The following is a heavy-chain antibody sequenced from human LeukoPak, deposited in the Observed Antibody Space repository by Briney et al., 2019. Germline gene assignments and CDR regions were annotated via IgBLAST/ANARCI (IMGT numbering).Heavy chain of an antibody. CDR1: GGSFSGYY. Sequence: SETLSLTCAVYGGSFSGYYWSWIRQPPGKGLEWIGEINHSGSTNYNPSLKSRVTISVDTSKNQFSLKLSSVTAADTAVYYCARSDFWSGYSLHYWGQGTLVTVSS. V-gene: IGHV4-34*01. D-gene: IGHD3-3*01. CDR2: INHSGST. J-gene: IGHJ4*02. CDR3: ARSDFWSGYSLHY.